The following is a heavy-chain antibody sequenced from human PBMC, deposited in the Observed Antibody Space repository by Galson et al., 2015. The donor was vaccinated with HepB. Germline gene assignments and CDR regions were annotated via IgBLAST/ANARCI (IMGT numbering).Heavy chain of an antibody. D-gene: IGHD6-13*01. Sequence: CAISGDSVSTTSAAWNWIRQSPSRGLEWLGRTYYRSKWYNDYAVSVKSRITINPDTSKNQFSLQLNSVTPEDTAIYYCARSSLAAGVTSDFWGQGTLVTVSS. CDR1: GDSVSTTSAA. CDR3: ARSSLAAGVTSDF. CDR2: TYYRSKWYN. V-gene: IGHV6-1*01. J-gene: IGHJ4*02.